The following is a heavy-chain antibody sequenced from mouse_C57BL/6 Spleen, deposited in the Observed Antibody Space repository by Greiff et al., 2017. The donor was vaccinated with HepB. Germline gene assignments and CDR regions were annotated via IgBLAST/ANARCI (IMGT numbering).Heavy chain of an antibody. J-gene: IGHJ4*01. CDR3: ARAEYYGSSEVYYYAMDY. Sequence: VKLQQPGAELVKPGASVKMSCKASGYTFTSYWITWVKQRPGQGLEWIGDIYPGSGSTNYNEKFKSKATLTVDTSSSTAYMQLSSLTSEDSAVYYCARAEYYGSSEVYYYAMDYWGQGTSVTVSS. CDR2: IYPGSGST. CDR1: GYTFTSYW. D-gene: IGHD1-1*01. V-gene: IGHV1-55*01.